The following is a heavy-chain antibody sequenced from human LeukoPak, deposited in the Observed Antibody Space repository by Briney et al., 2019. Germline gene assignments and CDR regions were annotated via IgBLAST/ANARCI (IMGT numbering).Heavy chain of an antibody. CDR3: AKRATSWYYFEY. V-gene: IGHV3-23*01. CDR1: GFTFSNFA. CDR2: ISGNGANI. J-gene: IGHJ4*02. Sequence: HPGGSLRLSCAASGFTFSNFAMSWVRQAPGEGLEWVSVISGNGANIFYADSVKGRFTISRDNSKNTLYLQMNSLRAEDTAVYYCAKRATSWYYFEYWGQGTLVTVSS.